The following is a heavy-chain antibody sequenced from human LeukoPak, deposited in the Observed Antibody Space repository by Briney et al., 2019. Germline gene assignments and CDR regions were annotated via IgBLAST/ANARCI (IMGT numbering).Heavy chain of an antibody. D-gene: IGHD3-3*01. J-gene: IGHJ6*03. CDR2: INHSGST. CDR3: ARGMYDFWSGYPRNYYMDV. Sequence: SETLSLTCGVYGGSFSGYYWSWIRQPPGKGLEWIGEINHSGSTNYNPSLKSRVTISVDTSKNQFSLELSSVTAADTAVYYCARGMYDFWSGYPRNYYMDVWGKXTTVTVSS. CDR1: GGSFSGYY. V-gene: IGHV4-34*01.